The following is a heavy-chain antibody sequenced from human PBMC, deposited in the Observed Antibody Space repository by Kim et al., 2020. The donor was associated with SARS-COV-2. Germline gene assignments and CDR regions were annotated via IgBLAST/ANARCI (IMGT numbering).Heavy chain of an antibody. Sequence: YSPSFQGQVTISADQSISTAYLQWSSLKASDTAVYYCARHGFGLGYYGMDVWGQGTTVTVSS. J-gene: IGHJ6*02. CDR3: ARHGFGLGYYGMDV. D-gene: IGHD3-10*01. V-gene: IGHV5-51*01.